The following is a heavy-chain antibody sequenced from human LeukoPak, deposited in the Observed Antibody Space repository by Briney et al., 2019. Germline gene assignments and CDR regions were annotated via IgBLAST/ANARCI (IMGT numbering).Heavy chain of an antibody. CDR2: IYHSGST. D-gene: IGHD2-21*01. CDR1: GYSISSACY. CDR3: ARPGDSYAFDI. V-gene: IGHV4-38-2*02. Sequence: SETLSLTCTVSGYSISSACYCGWIRQPPGTGLEWIGSIYHSGSTYYNPSLKSRVTISLDTSKNHFSLKLSSVTAADTAVYYCARPGDSYAFDIWGQGTMVTVSS. J-gene: IGHJ3*02.